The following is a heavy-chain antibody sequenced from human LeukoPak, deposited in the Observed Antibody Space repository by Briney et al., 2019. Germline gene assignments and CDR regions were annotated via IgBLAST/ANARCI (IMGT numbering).Heavy chain of an antibody. CDR3: ARYEGIITESPFDY. J-gene: IGHJ4*02. CDR2: IKQDGSEK. D-gene: IGHD3-10*01. V-gene: IGHV3-7*01. CDR1: GFTFSSYW. Sequence: GGSLRLSCAASGFTFSSYWMSWVRQAPGKGLEWVANIKQDGSEKYYVDSVKGRFTISRDNAKNSLYLQMNSLRAEDTAVYYCARYEGIITESPFDYWGQGTLVTVSS.